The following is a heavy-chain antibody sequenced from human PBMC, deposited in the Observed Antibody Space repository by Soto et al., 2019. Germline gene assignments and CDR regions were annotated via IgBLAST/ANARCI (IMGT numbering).Heavy chain of an antibody. J-gene: IGHJ4*02. CDR3: AREGYCSGGSCYGDFDY. D-gene: IGHD2-15*01. Sequence: GGSLRLSCAASGFTFSSYGMHWVRQAPGKGLEWVAVIWYDGSNKYYADSVKGRFTISRDNSKNTLYLQMNSLRAEDTAVYYCAREGYCSGGSCYGDFDYWGQGTLVTVSS. CDR1: GFTFSSYG. CDR2: IWYDGSNK. V-gene: IGHV3-33*01.